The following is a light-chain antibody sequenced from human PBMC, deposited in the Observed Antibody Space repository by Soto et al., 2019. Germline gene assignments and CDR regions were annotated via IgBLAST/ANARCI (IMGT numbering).Light chain of an antibody. CDR2: DAS. Sequence: EIVLTQSPATLSLSPGERAALSSGASQSIISNYLAWYQQKPGLAPRLLIHDASIRASGIPDRFSGSGSGTDFTLMISRLEPEDFAVYYCQQYGNSPPITFGGGTKVDIK. CDR3: QQYGNSPPIT. J-gene: IGKJ4*01. CDR1: QSIISNY. V-gene: IGKV3D-20*01.